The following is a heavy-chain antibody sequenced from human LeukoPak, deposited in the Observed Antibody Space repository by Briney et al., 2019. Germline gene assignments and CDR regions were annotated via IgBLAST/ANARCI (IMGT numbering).Heavy chain of an antibody. CDR1: GGTFSSYA. V-gene: IGHV1-69*01. D-gene: IGHD2-15*01. CDR3: ARDPRGATPPYGMDV. CDR2: IIPIFGTA. Sequence: SVKVSCKASGGTFSSYAISWVRQAPGQGLEWMGEIIPIFGTANYAQKFQGRVTITADESTSTAYMELSSLRSEDTAVYYCARDPRGATPPYGMDVWGQGTTVTVSS. J-gene: IGHJ6*02.